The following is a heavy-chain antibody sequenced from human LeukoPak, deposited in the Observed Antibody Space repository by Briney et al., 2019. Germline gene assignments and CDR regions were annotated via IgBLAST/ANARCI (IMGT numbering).Heavy chain of an antibody. D-gene: IGHD4-17*01. CDR3: ARTRPTVQGWGFDY. Sequence: ASVTVSCKASGYTFTGYGISWVRQAPGEGLEWVGWISAYNGETQYALKVQGRVTMTTDTPTSTVYMDLRSLRSDDTAVYYCARTRPTVQGWGFDYWGQGTLVTVSS. CDR2: ISAYNGET. CDR1: GYTFTGYG. V-gene: IGHV1-18*01. J-gene: IGHJ4*02.